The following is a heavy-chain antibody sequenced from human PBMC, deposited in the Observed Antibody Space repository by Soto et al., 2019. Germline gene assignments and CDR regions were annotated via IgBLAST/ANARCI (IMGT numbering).Heavy chain of an antibody. V-gene: IGHV1-18*01. D-gene: IGHD3-10*01. CDR2: ISAYNGNT. CDR1: GYTFTSYG. CDR3: ARLTRRGDYYYYGMDV. J-gene: IGHJ6*02. Sequence: QVQLVQSGAEVKKPGASVKVSCKASGYTFTSYGISWVRQAPGQGLEWMGWISAYNGNTNYAQKLQGRVTMTTDTPTSTVYMELRSLRSDDTAVYYCARLTRRGDYYYYGMDVWGQGTTVTVSS.